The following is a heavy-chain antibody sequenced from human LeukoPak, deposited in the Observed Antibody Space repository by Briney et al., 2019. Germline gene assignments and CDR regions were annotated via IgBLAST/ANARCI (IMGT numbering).Heavy chain of an antibody. CDR2: FDPEDGET. CDR3: APFYGGNFGHAFDI. CDR1: GYTLTALS. Sequence: GASVKVSCKVSGYTLTALSMHWVRQAPGQGLEWWGGFDPEDGETINAQKFQGRVTMTEDTSTDTAYMELSSLRSEDTAVYYCAPFYGGNFGHAFDIWGQGTMVTVSS. D-gene: IGHD4-23*01. J-gene: IGHJ3*02. V-gene: IGHV1-24*01.